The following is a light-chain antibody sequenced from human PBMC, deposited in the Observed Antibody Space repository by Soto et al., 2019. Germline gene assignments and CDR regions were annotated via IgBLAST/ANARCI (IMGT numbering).Light chain of an antibody. J-gene: IGKJ1*01. V-gene: IGKV3-15*01. CDR1: QSISSN. Sequence: EIGMTQSPATLSVSPGERATLSCRASQSISSNLAWYQKKPGQAPRLLIYGTSTRATGIPARFSGSGSGTDFTLTISSLQSEDFAVYYCQQYNNCPRTFGQGTKVEIQ. CDR3: QQYNNCPRT. CDR2: GTS.